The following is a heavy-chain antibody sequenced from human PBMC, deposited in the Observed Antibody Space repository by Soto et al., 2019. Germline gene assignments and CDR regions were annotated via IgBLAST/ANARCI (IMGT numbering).Heavy chain of an antibody. V-gene: IGHV3-30*18. Sequence: GGSLRLSCAASGFTFSSYGMHWVRQAPGKGLEWVAVISYDGSNKYYADSVKGRFAISRDNSKNTLYLQMNSLRAEDTAVYYCAKDWIVVGVYSAFDIWGQGTMVTVSS. CDR3: AKDWIVVGVYSAFDI. CDR2: ISYDGSNK. J-gene: IGHJ3*02. CDR1: GFTFSSYG. D-gene: IGHD3-22*01.